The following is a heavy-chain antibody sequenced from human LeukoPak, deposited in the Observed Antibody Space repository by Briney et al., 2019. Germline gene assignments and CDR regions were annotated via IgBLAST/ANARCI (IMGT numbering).Heavy chain of an antibody. J-gene: IGHJ4*02. Sequence: ASVKVSCKASGYTFTGYYMHWVRQAPGQGLEWMGWISAYNGNTNYAQKLQGRVTMTTDTSTSTAYMELRSLRSDDTAVYYCASSSSGLPQGYWGQGTLVTVSS. V-gene: IGHV1-18*04. CDR2: ISAYNGNT. CDR3: ASSSSGLPQGY. D-gene: IGHD6-19*01. CDR1: GYTFTGYY.